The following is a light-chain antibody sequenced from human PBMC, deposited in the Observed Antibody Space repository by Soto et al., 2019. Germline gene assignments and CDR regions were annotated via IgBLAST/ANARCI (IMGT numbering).Light chain of an antibody. J-gene: IGKJ4*01. Sequence: DIQITQSASTVSASVGDRVTITCRASQSISSWLAWYQQKPGKAPKLLIYDASSLESGVPSRFSGSGSGTEFTLTISILHPDDFASYYRQQYNSYPALTFGGGTKVDIK. CDR1: QSISSW. CDR2: DAS. V-gene: IGKV1-5*01. CDR3: QQYNSYPALT.